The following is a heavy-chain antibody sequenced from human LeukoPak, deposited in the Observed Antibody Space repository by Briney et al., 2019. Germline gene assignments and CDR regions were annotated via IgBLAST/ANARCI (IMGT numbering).Heavy chain of an antibody. V-gene: IGHV3-49*04. CDR2: IRSKAYGGTT. D-gene: IGHD3-10*01. CDR1: GFTFGDYA. CDR3: TRDDYGSGIFDY. Sequence: GGSLRLSCTTSGFTFGDYAMSWVRQAPGKGLEWVGFIRSKAYGGTTEYAASVKGRFTISRDDSKSIAYLQMNSLKTEDTAVYYCTRDDYGSGIFDYWGQGTLVTVSS. J-gene: IGHJ4*02.